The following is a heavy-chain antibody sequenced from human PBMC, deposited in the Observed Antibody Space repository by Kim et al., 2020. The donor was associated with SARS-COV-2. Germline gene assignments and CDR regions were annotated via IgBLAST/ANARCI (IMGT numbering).Heavy chain of an antibody. J-gene: IGHJ4*02. V-gene: IGHV4-34*01. CDR3: ARHPTAKVLRFLEWLLYLDY. Sequence: SETLSLTCAVYGGSFSGYYWSWIRQPPGKGLEWIGEINHSGSTYYNPSLKSRVTISVDTSKNQFSLKLSSVTAADTAVYYCARHPTAKVLRFLEWLLYLDYWGQGTLVTVSS. D-gene: IGHD3-3*01. CDR2: INHSGST. CDR1: GGSFSGYY.